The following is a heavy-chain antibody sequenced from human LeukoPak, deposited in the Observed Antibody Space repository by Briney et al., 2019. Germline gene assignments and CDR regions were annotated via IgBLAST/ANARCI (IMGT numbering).Heavy chain of an antibody. Sequence: GGSLRLSCVASGVTLSSYGMHWVRQAPGKGLEWVSAISGSGGSIYYADSVKGRFTISRDNSKNTLCLQMNSLRAEDTAIYYCAKAPIAAAGTSRFFDYWGQGTLVTVSS. J-gene: IGHJ4*02. CDR1: GVTLSSYG. CDR3: AKAPIAAAGTSRFFDY. CDR2: ISGSGGSI. V-gene: IGHV3-23*01. D-gene: IGHD6-13*01.